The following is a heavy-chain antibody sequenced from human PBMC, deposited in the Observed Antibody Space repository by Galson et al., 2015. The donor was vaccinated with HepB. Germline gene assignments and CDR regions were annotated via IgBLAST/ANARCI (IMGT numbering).Heavy chain of an antibody. V-gene: IGHV1-18*01. CDR1: GYTFTSYG. D-gene: IGHD3-10*01. CDR2: ISAYNGNT. Sequence: SVKVSCKASGYTFTSYGISWVRQAPGQGLEWMGWISAYNGNTNYAQKLQGRVTMTTDTSTSTAYMELRSLRSDDTAVYYCARDPALYYGSGMGEGSPFDYWGQGTLVTVSS. CDR3: ARDPALYYGSGMGEGSPFDY. J-gene: IGHJ4*02.